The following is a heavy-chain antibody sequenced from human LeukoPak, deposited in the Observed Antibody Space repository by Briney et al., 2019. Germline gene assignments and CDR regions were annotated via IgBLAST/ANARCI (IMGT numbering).Heavy chain of an antibody. D-gene: IGHD1-26*01. V-gene: IGHV6-1*01. J-gene: IGHJ5*02. CDR3: ARQIGGSYFRLDP. Sequence: SQTLSLTCAISGDSVSSNSAVWNWIRQSPSRGLEWLGSTYYRSKWYNDYAVAVKSRITIKPDTSKNQFSLKLSSVTAADTAVYYCARQIGGSYFRLDPWGQGTLVTVSS. CDR1: GDSVSSNSAV. CDR2: TYYRSKWYN.